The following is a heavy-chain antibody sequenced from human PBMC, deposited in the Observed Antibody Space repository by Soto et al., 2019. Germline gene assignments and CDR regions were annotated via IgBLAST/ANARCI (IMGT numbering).Heavy chain of an antibody. CDR2: IYYSGST. CDR3: ARDRREGYCSSTSCYKVGGGYYGMDV. J-gene: IGHJ6*02. CDR1: GGSISSGDYY. V-gene: IGHV4-30-4*01. D-gene: IGHD2-2*02. Sequence: PSETLSLTCTVSGGSISSGDYYWSWIRQPPGKGLEWIGYIYYSGSTYYNPSLKSRVTISVDTSKNQFSLKLSSVTAADAAVYYCARDRREGYCSSTSCYKVGGGYYGMDVWGQGTTVTVSS.